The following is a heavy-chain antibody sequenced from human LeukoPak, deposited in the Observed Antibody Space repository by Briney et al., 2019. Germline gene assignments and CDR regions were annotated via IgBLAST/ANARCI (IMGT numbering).Heavy chain of an antibody. CDR3: FLITIFVNWFDP. CDR1: GYTFTSYG. V-gene: IGHV1-18*01. J-gene: IGHJ5*02. D-gene: IGHD3-9*01. Sequence: ASVKVSCKASGYTFTSYGISWVRQAPGQGLEWMGWISAYNGNTNYAQKLQGRVTMTTDTSTSTAYMELSSLRSEDTAVYYCFLITIFVNWFDPWGQGTLDTVSS. CDR2: ISAYNGNT.